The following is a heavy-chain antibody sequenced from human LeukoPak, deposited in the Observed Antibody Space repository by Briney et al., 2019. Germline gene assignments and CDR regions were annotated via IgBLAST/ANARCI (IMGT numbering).Heavy chain of an antibody. CDR1: GFTFSTYS. J-gene: IGHJ5*02. CDR2: ISGSSTTI. V-gene: IGHV3-48*02. Sequence: GGPLRLSCAASGFTFSTYSINWVRQAPGKGLEWVSYISGSSTTIYYADSVKGRFTISRDNAKNSLYLQMNSLRDKDTTVYYCARDLVGATASWGQGTLVTVSS. D-gene: IGHD1-26*01. CDR3: ARDLVGATAS.